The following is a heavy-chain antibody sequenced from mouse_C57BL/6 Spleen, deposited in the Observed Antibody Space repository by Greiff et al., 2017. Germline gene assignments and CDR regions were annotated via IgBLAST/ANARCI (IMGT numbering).Heavy chain of an antibody. CDR3: AMEGYYGSSSYYAMDY. CDR2: VSSGSSTI. CDR1: GFTFRAHG. D-gene: IGHD1-1*01. Sequence: VQLVVESGGGLVKPGGSPKLSCAASGFTFRAHGMHRVRQAPEKGLDWVAYVSSGSSTIYYAGTVKGRFTISRDNAKNTLFLQMTSLRSEDTAMYYCAMEGYYGSSSYYAMDYWGQGTSVTVSS. V-gene: IGHV5-17*01. J-gene: IGHJ4*01.